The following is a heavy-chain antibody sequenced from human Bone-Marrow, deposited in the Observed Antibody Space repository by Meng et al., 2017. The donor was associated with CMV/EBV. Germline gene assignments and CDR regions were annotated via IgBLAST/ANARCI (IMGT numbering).Heavy chain of an antibody. Sequence: GGSLRLSCAASGFTFSSYWMSWVRQAPGKGLEWVANIKQDGSEKYYVDSVKGRFRVSRDNANNSLSLQMDSLRVEDTAVYYCTTTSNGFFDYWGQGALVTVSS. CDR2: IKQDGSEK. D-gene: IGHD2-8*01. J-gene: IGHJ4*02. V-gene: IGHV3-7*01. CDR1: GFTFSSYW. CDR3: TTTSNGFFDY.